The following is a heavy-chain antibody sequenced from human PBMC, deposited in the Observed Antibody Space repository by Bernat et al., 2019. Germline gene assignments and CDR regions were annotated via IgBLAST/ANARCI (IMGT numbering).Heavy chain of an antibody. D-gene: IGHD4-23*01. CDR2: IWYDGSNK. Sequence: VQLVESGGGLVQPGRSLRLSCAASGFTFSSYGMHWVRQAPGKGLEWVAVIWYDGSNKYYADSVKGRFTISRDNSKNTLYLQMNSLRAEDTAVYYCARDKGALRWPLDYWGQGTLVTVSS. V-gene: IGHV3-33*01. J-gene: IGHJ4*02. CDR3: ARDKGALRWPLDY. CDR1: GFTFSSYG.